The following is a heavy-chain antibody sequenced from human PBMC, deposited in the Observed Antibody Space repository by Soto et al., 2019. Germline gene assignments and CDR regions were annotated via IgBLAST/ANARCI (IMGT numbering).Heavy chain of an antibody. CDR1: GFIFSNAW. D-gene: IGHD3-22*01. V-gene: IGHV3-15*07. Sequence: EVQLVESGGDLVEPGGSLRLSCAASGFIFSNAWINWVRQAPGKGLEWVGHVKSKTDGGTTDYAAPVKGRCTISRDDSRNTVFLQMNSLKTEDTAMCYCTTDHPYNYDSSCYDHWGQGTLVTVSS. CDR2: VKSKTDGGTT. CDR3: TTDHPYNYDSSCYDH. J-gene: IGHJ4*02.